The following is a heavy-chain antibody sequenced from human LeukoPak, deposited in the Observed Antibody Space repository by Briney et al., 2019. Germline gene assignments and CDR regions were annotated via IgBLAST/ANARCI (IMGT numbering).Heavy chain of an antibody. CDR1: GYTFTGYY. CDR3: ARDLYGGNSFDY. CDR2: INPNSGDT. Sequence: APVKVSCKASGYTFTGYYMHWVRQAPGQGLEWMGWINPNSGDTNYAQKFQGRVTMTRDTSISTAYMELSRLRSDDTAVYYCARDLYGGNSFDYWGQGTLVTVSS. J-gene: IGHJ4*02. V-gene: IGHV1-2*02. D-gene: IGHD4-23*01.